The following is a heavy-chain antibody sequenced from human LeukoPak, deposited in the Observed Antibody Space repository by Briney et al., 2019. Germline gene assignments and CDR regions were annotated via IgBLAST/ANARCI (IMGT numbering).Heavy chain of an antibody. CDR3: TRAVAGHPD. Sequence: PSETLSLTCGVSGVPLSNYYWSWVRQSPTQGLEWIGEINHSGYTNYNPSLKSRVTMSIDTSKNQFSLKLTSVTAADAGVYYCTRAVAGHPDWGQGTLVTVSP. J-gene: IGHJ4*02. CDR2: INHSGYT. V-gene: IGHV4-34*01. D-gene: IGHD6-19*01. CDR1: GVPLSNYY.